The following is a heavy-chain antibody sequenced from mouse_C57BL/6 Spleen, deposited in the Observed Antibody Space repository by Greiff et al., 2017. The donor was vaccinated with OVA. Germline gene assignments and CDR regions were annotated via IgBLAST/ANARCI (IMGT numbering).Heavy chain of an antibody. CDR1: GYSFTGYY. Sequence: EVQLQQSGPELVKPGASVKISCKASGYSFTGYYMNWVKQSPEKSLEWIGEINPSTGGTTYNQKFKAKATLTVDKSSSTAYMQLKSLTSEDSAVYYCARYDSSRGYAMDYWGQGTSVTVSS. J-gene: IGHJ4*01. V-gene: IGHV1-42*01. CDR2: INPSTGGT. D-gene: IGHD2-4*01. CDR3: ARYDSSRGYAMDY.